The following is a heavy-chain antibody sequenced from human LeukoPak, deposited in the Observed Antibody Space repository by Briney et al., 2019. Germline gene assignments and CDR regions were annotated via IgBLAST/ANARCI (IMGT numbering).Heavy chain of an antibody. CDR2: ISAYNGNT. CDR1: GYTFTSYG. D-gene: IGHD4-17*01. Sequence: ASVMVSCKASGYTFTSYGISWVRQAPGQGLEWMGWISAYNGNTNYAQKLQGRVTMTTDTSTSTAYMELRSLRSDDTAVYYCARDHGYGDYVQYYGMDVWGKGTTVTVSS. J-gene: IGHJ6*04. V-gene: IGHV1-18*04. CDR3: ARDHGYGDYVQYYGMDV.